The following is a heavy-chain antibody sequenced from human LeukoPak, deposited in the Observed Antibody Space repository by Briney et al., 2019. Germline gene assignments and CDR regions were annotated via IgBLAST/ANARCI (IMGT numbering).Heavy chain of an antibody. J-gene: IGHJ4*02. D-gene: IGHD3-10*01. CDR3: ARAQDYYGAGIDY. CDR1: GGSFSGYY. V-gene: IGHV4-34*01. Sequence: SETLSLTCAVYGGSFSGYYWSWIRQPPGKGLEWIGEMNHSGSTNYNPSLKSRVTISVDTSKNQFSLKLSSVTDADTAVYYCARAQDYYGAGIDYWGQGTLVTVSS. CDR2: MNHSGST.